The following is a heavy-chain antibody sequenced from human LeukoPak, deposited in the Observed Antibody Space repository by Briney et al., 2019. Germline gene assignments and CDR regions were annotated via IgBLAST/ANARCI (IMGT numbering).Heavy chain of an antibody. CDR3: ARLKAVAGTLNYFDY. CDR1: GFTFSSYW. CDR2: IKQDGSEK. J-gene: IGHJ4*02. V-gene: IGHV3-7*01. Sequence: GGSLRLSCAASGFTFSSYWMSWVRQAPGKGLEWVANIKQDGSEKYYVDSVKGRFTISRDNSKNTLYLQMNSLRAEDTAVYYCARLKAVAGTLNYFDYWGQGTLVTVSS. D-gene: IGHD6-19*01.